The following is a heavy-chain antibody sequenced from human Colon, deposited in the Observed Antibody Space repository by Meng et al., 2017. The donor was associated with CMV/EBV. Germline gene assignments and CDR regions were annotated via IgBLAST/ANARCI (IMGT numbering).Heavy chain of an antibody. CDR1: GFTFRSYT. CDR3: VRYQGYFDARGWFYFDY. CDR2: ISYDGNNI. J-gene: IGHJ4*02. D-gene: IGHD2-15*01. Sequence: GGSLRLSCAASGFTFRSYTMHWVRLAPGKGPEWVAVISYDGNNIYYADSVKGRFTISRDNSKNMLYLQMNGLRADDTAVYYCVRYQGYFDARGWFYFDYWGQGTLVTVSS. V-gene: IGHV3-30*04.